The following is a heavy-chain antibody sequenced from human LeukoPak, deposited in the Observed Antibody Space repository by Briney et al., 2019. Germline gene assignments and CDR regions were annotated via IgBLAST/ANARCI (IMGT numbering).Heavy chain of an antibody. J-gene: IGHJ6*03. CDR3: ARGRVSSSSWYSTYYYYFYMDV. V-gene: IGHV4-59*01. D-gene: IGHD6-13*01. CDR1: GGSISSYY. Sequence: SETLSLTCTVSGGSISSYYWSWIRQPPGKGLEWIGYIYYSGSTNYNPSLKSRVTISVDTSKNQFSLKLSSVTAADTAVYYCARGRVSSSSWYSTYYYYFYMDVWGKGTRSPSP. CDR2: IYYSGST.